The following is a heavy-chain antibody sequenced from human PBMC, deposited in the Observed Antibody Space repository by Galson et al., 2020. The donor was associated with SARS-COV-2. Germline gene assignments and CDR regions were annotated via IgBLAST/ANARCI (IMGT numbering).Heavy chain of an antibody. V-gene: IGHV3-21*01. D-gene: IGHD2-21*02. CDR2: ISSDSNYI. CDR3: AKTAATFGLGRTLYFFDH. Sequence: GESLKISCAASGFTFDICTMAWVRQAPGKGLQWVASISSDSNYISYADSVKGRFTISRDNAQNSLYLQVDSLRVEDTAVYYCAKTAATFGLGRTLYFFDHWGQGTLVTVSP. J-gene: IGHJ4*02. CDR1: GFTFDICT.